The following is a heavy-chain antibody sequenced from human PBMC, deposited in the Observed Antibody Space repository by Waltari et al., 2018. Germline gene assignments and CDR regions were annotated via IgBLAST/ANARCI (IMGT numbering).Heavy chain of an antibody. CDR1: GHSMSGGDW. D-gene: IGHD2-15*01. V-gene: IGHV4-4*02. J-gene: IGHJ4*02. CDR3: ARDRGRGIYLDS. CDR2: IQRSGRT. Sequence: QMQLQESGPGLEKPSGTLSVTCTISGHSMSGGDWWSWVRQSPEKGLEWIGQIQRSGRTHYNPSFESRVSISIDTSNNQCSLKVSSTTAADTAVYYCARDRGRGIYLDSWGRGTLVTVS.